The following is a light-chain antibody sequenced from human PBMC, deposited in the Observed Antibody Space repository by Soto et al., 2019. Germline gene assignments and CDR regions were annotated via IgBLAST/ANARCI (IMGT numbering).Light chain of an antibody. V-gene: IGKV3-11*01. Sequence: EIVVTQSPATLSLSPGERATLSCRASQSVGTFFAWYQQKPGQAPRLLIYDASNRATGIPPRFSGSGSGTDFTLTISSLEPEDFAVYYCQQCNNWPQWTFGQGTKVDIK. CDR2: DAS. CDR1: QSVGTF. J-gene: IGKJ1*01. CDR3: QQCNNWPQWT.